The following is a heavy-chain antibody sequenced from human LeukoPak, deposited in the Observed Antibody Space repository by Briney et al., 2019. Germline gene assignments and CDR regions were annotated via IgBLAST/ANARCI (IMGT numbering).Heavy chain of an antibody. CDR2: IHSSGDT. CDR1: GGSISSAAYY. J-gene: IGHJ5*02. CDR3: ARLIAARPDEDR. Sequence: SETQSLTCTVTGGSISSAAYYRSWIRQHPEKGLEWIGYIHSSGDTYNNPSLKSRVTVSLDTSKSQFSLKLSSVTAADTAVYYCARLIAARPDEDRWGQGTLVTVSS. D-gene: IGHD6-6*01. V-gene: IGHV4-31*03.